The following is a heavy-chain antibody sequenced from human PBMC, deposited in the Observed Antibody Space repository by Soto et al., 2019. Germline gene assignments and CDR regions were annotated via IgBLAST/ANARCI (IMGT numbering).Heavy chain of an antibody. CDR1: GGSISSSSYY. CDR2: IYYSGST. J-gene: IGHJ4*02. Sequence: SETLSLTCTVSGGSISSSSYYWGWIRQPPGNGLEWIGSIYYSGSTYYNPSLKSRVTISVDTSKNQFSLKLSSVTAADTAMYYCARNYGYCSSTSCYGNFDYWGQGTLVTVSS. D-gene: IGHD2-2*03. CDR3: ARNYGYCSSTSCYGNFDY. V-gene: IGHV4-39*01.